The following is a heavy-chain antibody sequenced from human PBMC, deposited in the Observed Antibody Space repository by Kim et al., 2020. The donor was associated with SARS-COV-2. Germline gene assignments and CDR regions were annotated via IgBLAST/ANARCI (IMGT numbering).Heavy chain of an antibody. D-gene: IGHD4-17*01. CDR3: ARDTAFDY. Sequence: GSSTSYADSVKGRFTISRDNAKNTLYLQMNSLRAEDTAVYYCARDTAFDYWGQGTLVTVSS. V-gene: IGHV3-74*01. J-gene: IGHJ4*02. CDR2: GSST.